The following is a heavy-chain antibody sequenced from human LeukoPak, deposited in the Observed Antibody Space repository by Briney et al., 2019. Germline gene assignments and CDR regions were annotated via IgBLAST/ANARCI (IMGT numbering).Heavy chain of an antibody. V-gene: IGHV3-9*01. CDR2: ISRNSGRI. CDR3: AKAFSGYDPPRAFDI. D-gene: IGHD5-12*01. J-gene: IGHJ3*02. CDR1: GFTFDDYA. Sequence: PGGSLRLSCAASGFTFDDYAMHWVRQAPGKGLEWVSGISRNSGRIGYADSVKGRFTISRDNAKHSLYLQMNSLRAEDTALYYCAKAFSGYDPPRAFDIWGQGTMVTVSS.